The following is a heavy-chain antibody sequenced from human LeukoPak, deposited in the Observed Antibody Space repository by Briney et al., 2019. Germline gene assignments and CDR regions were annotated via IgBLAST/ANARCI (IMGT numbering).Heavy chain of an antibody. Sequence: SETLSLTCTVSGGSISSSSYYWGWIRQPPGKGLEWIGEINHSGSTNYNPSLKSRVTISVDTSKNQFSLKLSSVTAADTAVYYCARGFGWSSGLFDYWGQGTLVTVSS. J-gene: IGHJ4*02. V-gene: IGHV4-39*07. D-gene: IGHD6-19*01. CDR2: INHSGST. CDR1: GGSISSSSYY. CDR3: ARGFGWSSGLFDY.